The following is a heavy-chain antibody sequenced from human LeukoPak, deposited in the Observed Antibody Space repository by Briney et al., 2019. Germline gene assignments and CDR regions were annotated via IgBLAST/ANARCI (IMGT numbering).Heavy chain of an antibody. V-gene: IGHV3-23*01. Sequence: GGSLRLSCAASRFSFSTFPMGWVRQAPGKGLEWVSGISAGGETTFYADSVRGRLTISRDNSKNTLYLQMNSLSAEDTAVYYCAKSLLTTATGTGRAFDIWGQGTMVTVSS. J-gene: IGHJ3*02. D-gene: IGHD4-11*01. CDR2: ISAGGETT. CDR3: AKSLLTTATGTGRAFDI. CDR1: RFSFSTFP.